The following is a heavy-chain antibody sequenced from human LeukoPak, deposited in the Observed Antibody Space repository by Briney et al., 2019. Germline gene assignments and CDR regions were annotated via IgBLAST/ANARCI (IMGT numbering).Heavy chain of an antibody. CDR2: IYLGDSDT. CDR3: ARSSGDSSWSDY. J-gene: IGHJ4*02. Sequence: GESLKISCKGSGYTSTSYWIAWVRQMPGKGLEWMGIIYLGDSDTRYSPSFQGQVTISADKSIGTAYLQWRSLKASDTAMYYCARSSGDSSWSDYWGQGTLVTVSS. CDR1: GYTSTSYW. D-gene: IGHD6-13*01. V-gene: IGHV5-51*01.